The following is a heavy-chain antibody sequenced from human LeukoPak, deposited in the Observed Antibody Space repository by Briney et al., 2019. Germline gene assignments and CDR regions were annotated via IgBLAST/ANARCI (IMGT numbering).Heavy chain of an antibody. CDR3: TRGIVATIN. J-gene: IGHJ4*02. CDR1: GLTFGDYA. Sequence: PGGSLRLSCTASGLTFGDYAMSWVRQTPGKGLEWVGFIRSKAYGGTTEYAASVKGRFTISRDDSKSIAYLQMNSLKTEDTAVYYCTRGIVATINWGQGTLVTVSS. V-gene: IGHV3-49*04. CDR2: IRSKAYGGTT. D-gene: IGHD5-12*01.